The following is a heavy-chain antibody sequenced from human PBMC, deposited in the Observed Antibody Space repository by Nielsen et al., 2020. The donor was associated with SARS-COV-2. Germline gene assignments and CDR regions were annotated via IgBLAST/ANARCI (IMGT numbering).Heavy chain of an antibody. J-gene: IGHJ4*02. CDR1: GYTFTSYD. CDR2: MNPNSGNT. CDR3: ARGRGYCSGGSCQYYFDY. Sequence: ASVKVSCKASGYTFTSYDINWVRQATGQGLEWMGWMNPNSGNTGYAQKFQGRVTMTRNTSISTAYMELSSLRSEDTAVYYCARGRGYCSGGSCQYYFDYWGQGTLVTVSS. V-gene: IGHV1-8*01. D-gene: IGHD2-15*01.